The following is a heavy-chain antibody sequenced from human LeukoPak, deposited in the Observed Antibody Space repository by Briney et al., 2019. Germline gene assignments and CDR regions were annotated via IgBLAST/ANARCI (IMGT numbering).Heavy chain of an antibody. J-gene: IGHJ4*02. CDR1: GFTFTSYA. CDR3: AKKLGSSPGDFFDY. CDR2: INDNGVTT. D-gene: IGHD6-6*01. Sequence: GGSLRLSCAASGFTFTSYAMSWVRQVPRKGLEWVSDINDNGVTTFYADSVKGRFTIFRDNSKNRLYLQMNSLRAENTAVYYCAKKLGSSPGDFFDYWGQGILVTVSS. V-gene: IGHV3-23*01.